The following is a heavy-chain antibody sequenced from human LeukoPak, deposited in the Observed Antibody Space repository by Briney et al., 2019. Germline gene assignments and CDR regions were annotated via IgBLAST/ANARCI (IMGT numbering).Heavy chain of an antibody. Sequence: GGSQRLSCAASGFTVSTYYMSWVRQAPGKGLECVSVILSGGTTYYADSVKGRFTTSRNTSRNTLYLQMNSRRVEDTAVYYCAIARAADLWGRGTLVTDSS. V-gene: IGHV3-53*01. J-gene: IGHJ2*01. D-gene: IGHD6-25*01. CDR2: ILSGGTT. CDR1: GFTVSTYY. CDR3: AIARAADL.